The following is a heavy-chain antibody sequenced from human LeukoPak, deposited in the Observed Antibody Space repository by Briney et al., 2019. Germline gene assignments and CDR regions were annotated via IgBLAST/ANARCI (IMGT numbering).Heavy chain of an antibody. CDR1: GFIVSSNY. J-gene: IGHJ4*02. CDR3: ASGIVSSSPDY. Sequence: GRSLRLSCAASGFIVSSNYMSWVRQAPGKGLEWVSVIYSGGSTYYADSVKGRFTISRHNSKNTLYLQMNSLRAEDTAVYYCASGIVSSSPDYWGQGTLVTVSS. D-gene: IGHD6-6*01. CDR2: IYSGGST. V-gene: IGHV3-53*04.